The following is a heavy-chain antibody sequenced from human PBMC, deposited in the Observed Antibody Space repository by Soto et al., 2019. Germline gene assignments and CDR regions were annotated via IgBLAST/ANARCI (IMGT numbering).Heavy chain of an antibody. V-gene: IGHV1-8*01. CDR3: ARDYGGNSGWFDP. D-gene: IGHD4-17*01. CDR2: MNPNSGNT. J-gene: IGHJ5*02. CDR1: GYSFSSYD. Sequence: QVQLVQSGAEVKKPGASVKVSCKASGYSFSSYDINWVRQATGQGLEWLGWMNPNSGNTGYAQNFQGRVTMTRNTSISTAYMELSSLRYEDTAVYYCARDYGGNSGWFDPWGQGPLVTVSS.